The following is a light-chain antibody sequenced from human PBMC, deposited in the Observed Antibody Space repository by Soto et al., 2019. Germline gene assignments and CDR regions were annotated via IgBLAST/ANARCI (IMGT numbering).Light chain of an antibody. CDR1: QSISSW. J-gene: IGKJ1*01. Sequence: DIQMTQSPSTLSASVGDRVTITCRASQSISSWLAWYQKKPGKDPKLLIYDASSLESGVPSRFSGSGSGTEFTLTISRLQPDDFATYYCQQYNSYPWTFGQGTKVDIK. CDR2: DAS. CDR3: QQYNSYPWT. V-gene: IGKV1-5*01.